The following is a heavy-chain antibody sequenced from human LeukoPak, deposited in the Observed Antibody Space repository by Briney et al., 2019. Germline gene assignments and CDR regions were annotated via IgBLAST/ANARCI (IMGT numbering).Heavy chain of an antibody. V-gene: IGHV4-59*01. J-gene: IGHJ3*02. CDR3: ARRISDAFDI. CDR1: GGSISSYY. CDR2: IYYSGST. Sequence: PSETLSLTCTVSGGSISSYYWSWIRQPQGKGLEWIGYIYYSGSTNYNPSLKSRVTISVDTSKNQFSLKLSSVTAADTAVYYCARRISDAFDIWGQGTMVTVSS.